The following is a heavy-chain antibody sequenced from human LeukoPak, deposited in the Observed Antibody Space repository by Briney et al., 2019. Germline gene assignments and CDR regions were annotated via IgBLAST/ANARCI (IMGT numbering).Heavy chain of an antibody. V-gene: IGHV4-34*01. D-gene: IGHD4-23*01. J-gene: IGHJ1*01. CDR2: INHGGST. CDR3: ARYLDYGGNSRVFQH. Sequence: PSETLSLTCAVYGGSLSAYYWTWIRQPSGKGLEWIGEINHGGSTNYNPSLKSRVTISVDTSKNQFSLKLSSVTAADTAVYYCARYLDYGGNSRVFQHWGQGTLVTVSS. CDR1: GGSLSAYY.